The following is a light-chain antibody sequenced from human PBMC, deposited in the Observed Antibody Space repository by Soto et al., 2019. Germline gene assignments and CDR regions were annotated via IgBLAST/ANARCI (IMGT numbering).Light chain of an antibody. J-gene: IGLJ1*01. V-gene: IGLV2-14*03. CDR1: SSDIGSYDY. CDR3: SAYTTTATLGV. Sequence: QSVLTQPASVSGSPGQSITISCTGSSSDIGSYDYVSWYQQHPGKAPKLLIYGVTNRPSGVSNRISGSKSGSTASLTSSGLQADDEAVYYCSAYTTTATLGVVGTGTKLTVL. CDR2: GVT.